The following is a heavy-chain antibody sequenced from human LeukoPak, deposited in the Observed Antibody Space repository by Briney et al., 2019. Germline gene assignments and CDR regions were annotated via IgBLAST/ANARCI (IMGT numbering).Heavy chain of an antibody. J-gene: IGHJ4*02. Sequence: PSETLSLTCTVSGGSISSYYWSWIRQSPGKGLEWIGYIHYSGSTNYNPSLKSRVTISVDTSRNQFSLKLSSVTAADTAVYYCARDTFRGVIFVWGQGTLVTVSS. V-gene: IGHV4-59*01. CDR3: ARDTFRGVIFV. D-gene: IGHD3-10*01. CDR1: GGSISSYY. CDR2: IHYSGST.